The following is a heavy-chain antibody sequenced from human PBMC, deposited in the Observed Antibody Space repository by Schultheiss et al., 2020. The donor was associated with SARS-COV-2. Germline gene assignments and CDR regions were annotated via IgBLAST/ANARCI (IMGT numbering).Heavy chain of an antibody. CDR2: IYSCGST. CDR3: ARDGGGLTKRYLQH. D-gene: IGHD3-16*01. J-gene: IGHJ1*01. V-gene: IGHV3-66*03. Sequence: GGSLRLSCAASGFTVSSNYMSWVRQAPGKGLEWVSVIYSCGSTYYADSVKGRFTISRDNSKNSLYLQMNSLRAEDTAVYYCARDGGGLTKRYLQHWGQGTLVTVSS. CDR1: GFTVSSNY.